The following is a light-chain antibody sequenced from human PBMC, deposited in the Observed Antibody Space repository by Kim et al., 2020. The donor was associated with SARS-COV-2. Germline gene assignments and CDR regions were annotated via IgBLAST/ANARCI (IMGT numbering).Light chain of an antibody. CDR2: GNT. CDR1: SSNIGAGYD. CDR3: QSYDSSLSAV. J-gene: IGLJ2*01. V-gene: IGLV1-40*01. Sequence: QSVLTQPPSVSGAPGQRVTISCTGSSSNIGAGYDVHWYQQLPGTAPKLLIYGNTNRPSGVPDRFSASKSGTSASLAITGLQAEDEAEYHCQSYDSSLSAVFGGGTQLTVL.